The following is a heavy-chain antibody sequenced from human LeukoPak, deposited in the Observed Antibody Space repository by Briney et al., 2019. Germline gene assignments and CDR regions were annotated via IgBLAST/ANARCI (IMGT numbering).Heavy chain of an antibody. Sequence: PGGSLRLSCITSGFNFLGYNMAWVRQAPGKGLEWLATVTRDGSGTEYIDSVRGRFTISRDNAKNSVYLQMNSLRAEDTAVYFCVTVYWYRFDYWGQGLLLTVSS. CDR1: GFNFLGYN. J-gene: IGHJ4*02. V-gene: IGHV3-7*01. D-gene: IGHD2-2*01. CDR3: VTVYWYRFDY. CDR2: VTRDGSGT.